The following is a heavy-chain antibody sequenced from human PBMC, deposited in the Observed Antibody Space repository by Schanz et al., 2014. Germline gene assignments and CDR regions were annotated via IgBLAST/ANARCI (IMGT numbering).Heavy chain of an antibody. Sequence: EVQLVESGGGLVKPGGSLRLSCAASGFTFSNTWMNWVRQTPGKGLEWIGRIKSKIDGGTTDYAAPVKGRFTISRDDSKNTLYLQMNSLKTEDTAVYYCTTVERSTIFEVVPYYYYYMDVWGKGTTVTVSS. D-gene: IGHD3-3*01. CDR1: GFTFSNTW. V-gene: IGHV3-15*01. CDR3: TTVERSTIFEVVPYYYYYMDV. J-gene: IGHJ6*03. CDR2: IKSKIDGGTT.